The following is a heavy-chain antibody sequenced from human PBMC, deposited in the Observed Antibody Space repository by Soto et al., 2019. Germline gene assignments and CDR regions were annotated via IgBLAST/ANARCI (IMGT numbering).Heavy chain of an antibody. CDR3: AKDRRSGTYYFYGMDV. Sequence: QVQLVESGGGVVQPGRSLRLSCATSGFTFSNYGIHWVRQAPGEGLEWVALIAYDGSHEYYADSVKGRFTISRDNSKNTLYLQINTLRTEDTAVYYCAKDRRSGTYYFYGMDVWGQGTTVTVSS. J-gene: IGHJ6*02. V-gene: IGHV3-30*18. D-gene: IGHD1-26*01. CDR2: IAYDGSHE. CDR1: GFTFSNYG.